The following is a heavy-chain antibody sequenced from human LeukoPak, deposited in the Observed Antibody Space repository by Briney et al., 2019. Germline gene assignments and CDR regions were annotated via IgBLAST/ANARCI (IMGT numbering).Heavy chain of an antibody. D-gene: IGHD6-6*01. Sequence: PGGSLRLSCAASGFTFSNYAMHWVRQAPGKGLEYVSGISTYGGTTYYRNSVKGRFTISRDNSKNTLYLQMGSLRTDDMAVYYCAREGWGSSGFGPWGQGTLVSVSS. CDR3: AREGWGSSGFGP. CDR2: ISTYGGTT. V-gene: IGHV3-64*01. J-gene: IGHJ5*02. CDR1: GFTFSNYA.